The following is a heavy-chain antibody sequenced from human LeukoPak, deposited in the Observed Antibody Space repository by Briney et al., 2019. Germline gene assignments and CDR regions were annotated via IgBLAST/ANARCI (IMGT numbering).Heavy chain of an antibody. CDR2: IWYDGNNK. J-gene: IGHJ3*02. CDR3: VRYCNGGSCYRDAFDI. D-gene: IGHD2-15*01. CDR1: GFTFSSYG. Sequence: GGSLRLSCAASGFTFSSYGMYWVRQAPGKGLEWVALIWYDGNNKYYADSVKGRFTISRDNSKNTLYLQMNSPRAEDTAVYYCVRYCNGGSCYRDAFDIWGQGTMVTVSS. V-gene: IGHV3-33*01.